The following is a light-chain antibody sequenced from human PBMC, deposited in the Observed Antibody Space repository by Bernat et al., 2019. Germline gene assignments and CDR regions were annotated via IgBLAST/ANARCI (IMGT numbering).Light chain of an antibody. J-gene: IGLJ1*01. Sequence: QSALTQPRSVSGSPGQSVTISCTGTSSDVGGYNYVSWYQHHPGKAPKLMIYDVTKRPSGVPDRFSGSKSGNTASLTISWLQAEHEADYYCCSYAGSYTHYVFGTGTKVTVL. CDR2: DVT. V-gene: IGLV2-11*01. CDR3: CSYAGSYTHYV. CDR1: SSDVGGYNY.